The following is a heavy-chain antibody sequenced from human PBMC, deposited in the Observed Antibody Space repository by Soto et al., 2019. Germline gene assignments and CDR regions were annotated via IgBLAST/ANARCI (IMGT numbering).Heavy chain of an antibody. V-gene: IGHV5-10-1*01. D-gene: IGHD3-22*01. CDR3: ARPIYDSDTGRNFQYYFDS. J-gene: IGHJ4*02. CDR1: GYSFAGYW. CDR2: IDPSDSQT. Sequence: GKSLKISCKGSGYSFAGYWITWVRQKPGKGLEWMGRIDPSDSQTYYSPSFRGHVTISVTKSITTVFLQWSSLRASDTAMYSCARPIYDSDTGRNFQYYFDSWGQGTTGAASS.